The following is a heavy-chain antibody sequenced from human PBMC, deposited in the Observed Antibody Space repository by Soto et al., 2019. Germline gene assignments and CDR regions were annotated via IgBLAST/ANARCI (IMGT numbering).Heavy chain of an antibody. D-gene: IGHD3-10*01. CDR3: AKYASGGPGAFDI. Sequence: EVQLLESGGGWVQPGGSLRLSCVASGFTFSSYAMSWVRQAPGMGLEWVSAVSISGDDTYYTGSVKGRFSISRDNSKNTLYLQMNSLRAEDTALYHCAKYASGGPGAFDIWGQGTMLTVSS. J-gene: IGHJ3*02. CDR1: GFTFSSYA. CDR2: VSISGDDT. V-gene: IGHV3-23*01.